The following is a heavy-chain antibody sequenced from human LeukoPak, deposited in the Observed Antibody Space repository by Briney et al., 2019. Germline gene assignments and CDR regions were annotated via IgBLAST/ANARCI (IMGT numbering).Heavy chain of an antibody. D-gene: IGHD2-15*01. CDR1: GYTFTGYY. J-gene: IGHJ6*02. V-gene: IGHV1-2*02. CDR2: INPNSGGT. Sequence: ASVKVSCKASGYTFTGYYMHWARQAPGQGLEWMGWINPNSGGTNYAQKFQGRVTMTRDTSISTAYMELSRLRSDDTAVYYCARERIYCSGGSCYSPPYYYYYGMDVWGQGTTVTVSS. CDR3: ARERIYCSGGSCYSPPYYYYYGMDV.